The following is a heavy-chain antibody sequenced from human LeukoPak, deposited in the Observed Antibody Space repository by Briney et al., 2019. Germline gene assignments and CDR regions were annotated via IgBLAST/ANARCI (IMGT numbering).Heavy chain of an antibody. CDR3: ASLRMFDY. D-gene: IGHD3-10*02. J-gene: IGHJ4*02. Sequence: PSETLSLTCAVYGGSFSGYYWSWIRQPPGKGLEWIGEINHSGSTNYNPSLKSRVTISVDTSKNQFSLKLSSVTAADTAVYYCASLRMFDYWGQGTLVTVSS. V-gene: IGHV4-34*01. CDR2: INHSGST. CDR1: GGSFSGYY.